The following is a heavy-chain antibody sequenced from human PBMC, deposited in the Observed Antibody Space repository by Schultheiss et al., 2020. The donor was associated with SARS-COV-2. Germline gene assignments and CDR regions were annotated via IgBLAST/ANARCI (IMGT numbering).Heavy chain of an antibody. J-gene: IGHJ4*02. V-gene: IGHV3-74*01. D-gene: IGHD5-24*01. Sequence: GGSLRLSCAASGFTFSNYWMHWVRQAPGKGLVWVSRINSDGSSTSYADSVKGRFTISRDNAKNSLDLQMNSLRVDDTAVYYCAKEGEEMGTSWGQGTLVTVSS. CDR1: GFTFSNYW. CDR3: AKEGEEMGTS. CDR2: INSDGSST.